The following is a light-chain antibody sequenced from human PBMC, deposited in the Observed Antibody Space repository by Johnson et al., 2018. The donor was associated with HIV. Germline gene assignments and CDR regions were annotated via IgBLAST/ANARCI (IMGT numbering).Light chain of an antibody. V-gene: IGLV1-51*02. J-gene: IGLJ1*01. CDR3: GTWDISLSAGV. CDR1: SSNIGNNY. CDR2: END. Sequence: HSVLTQPPSVSAAPGQKVTISCSGGSSNIGNNYVSWYQQLPGTAPKLLIYENDKRPSGIPDRFSGSKSGTSASLGITGLQTGDEADYYCGTWDISLSAGVVGTGTKVTVL.